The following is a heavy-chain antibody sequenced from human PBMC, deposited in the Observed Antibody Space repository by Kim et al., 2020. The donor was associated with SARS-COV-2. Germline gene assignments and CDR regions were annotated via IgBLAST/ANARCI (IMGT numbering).Heavy chain of an antibody. CDR2: IWYDGSEK. J-gene: IGHJ4*02. V-gene: IGHV3-33*01. CDR1: GFIFSRYG. D-gene: IGHD4-17*01. Sequence: GGSLRLSCAASGFIFSRYGMHWVRQAPGKGLEWVAVIWYDGSEKNYADSVKGRFTISRDNSKNTLYLQMNSLRVEETAVYYCAGAFGDYGLDYWGQGTLV. CDR3: AGAFGDYGLDY.